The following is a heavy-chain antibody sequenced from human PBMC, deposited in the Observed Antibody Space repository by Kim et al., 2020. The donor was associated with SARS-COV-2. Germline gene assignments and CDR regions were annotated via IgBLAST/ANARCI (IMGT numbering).Heavy chain of an antibody. Sequence: FTISRDNAKNSLYLQMNSLRAEDTAVYYCARDGGYCTGGVCYTRDDYFDYWGQGTLVTVSS. V-gene: IGHV3-11*06. D-gene: IGHD2-8*02. J-gene: IGHJ4*02. CDR3: ARDGGYCTGGVCYTRDDYFDY.